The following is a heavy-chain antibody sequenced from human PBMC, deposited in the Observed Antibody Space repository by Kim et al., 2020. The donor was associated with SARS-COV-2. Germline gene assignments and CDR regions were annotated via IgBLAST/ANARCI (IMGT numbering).Heavy chain of an antibody. J-gene: IGHJ4*02. CDR1: GFTFSDYY. Sequence: GGSLRLSCAASGFTFSDYYMSWIRQAPGKGLEWVSYISSSSSYTNYADSVKGRFTISRDNAKNSLYLQMNSLRAEDTAVYYCARGAYYYDSSGYALDYWGQGTLVTVSS. CDR2: ISSSSSYT. D-gene: IGHD3-22*01. CDR3: ARGAYYYDSSGYALDY. V-gene: IGHV3-11*06.